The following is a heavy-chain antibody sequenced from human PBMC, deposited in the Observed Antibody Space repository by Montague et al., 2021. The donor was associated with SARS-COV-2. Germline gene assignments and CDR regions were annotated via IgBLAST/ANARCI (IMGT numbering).Heavy chain of an antibody. CDR3: ASPTYYYNSSESYSFDI. CDR2: IYYSGST. CDR1: GGSISSSSYY. D-gene: IGHD3-22*01. V-gene: IGHV4-39*01. J-gene: IGHJ3*02. Sequence: SETLSLTCTVSGGSISSSSYYWGWIRQPPGKGLEWIGSIYYSGSTYYNPSLKSRVTISVDTSKNQFSLKLSSVTAADTAVYYCASPTYYYNSSESYSFDIWGQGTMVTVSS.